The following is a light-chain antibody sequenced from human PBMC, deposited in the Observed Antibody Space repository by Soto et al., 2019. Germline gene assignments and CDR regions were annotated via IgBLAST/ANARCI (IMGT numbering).Light chain of an antibody. CDR1: QGISNY. Sequence: DIQMTQSPSSLSASIGDRVTISCRPSQGISNYLAWYQQKPGKVPKLLIYAAFTLQSGVPSRFSGSGSGTDFTLTISSLQPEDVATYYCQKYNSAPRTFGQGTKVEIK. J-gene: IGKJ1*01. CDR2: AAF. CDR3: QKYNSAPRT. V-gene: IGKV1-27*01.